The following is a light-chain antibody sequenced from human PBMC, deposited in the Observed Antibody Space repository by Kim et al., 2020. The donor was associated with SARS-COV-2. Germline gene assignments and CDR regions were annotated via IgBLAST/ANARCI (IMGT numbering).Light chain of an antibody. CDR2: AAS. CDR3: QQYDNSPSWT. Sequence: PGEIATRSGRASQSVSSSYLAWYQQKPGQAPRLLIYAASSRATGIPDRFSGSGSGTDLTLTISRLGPEDFAVYYCQQYDNSPSWTFGQGTKVDIK. J-gene: IGKJ1*01. V-gene: IGKV3-20*01. CDR1: QSVSSSY.